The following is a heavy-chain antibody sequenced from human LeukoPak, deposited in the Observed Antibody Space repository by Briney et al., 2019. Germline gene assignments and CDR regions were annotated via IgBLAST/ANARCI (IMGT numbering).Heavy chain of an antibody. CDR2: IKSKTDGGTT. D-gene: IGHD6-19*01. V-gene: IGHV3-15*01. CDR3: TTESRLEDYYYGMDV. J-gene: IGHJ6*02. CDR1: GFTFSNAW. Sequence: GGSLRPSCAASGFTFSNAWMSWVRQAPGKGLEWVGRIKSKTDGGTTDYAAPVKGRFTISRDDSKNTLYLQMNSLKTEDTAVYYCTTESRLEDYYYGMDVWGQGTTVTVSS.